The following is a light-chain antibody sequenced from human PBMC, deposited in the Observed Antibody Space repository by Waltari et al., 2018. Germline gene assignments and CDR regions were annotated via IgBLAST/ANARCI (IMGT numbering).Light chain of an antibody. V-gene: IGLV1-40*01. CDR2: GNN. J-gene: IGLJ1*01. CDR1: SSNIGGGYD. Sequence: QSVLTQPPSVSGAPGQRVTISCSGGSSNIGGGYDVHWYQQLPGRAPKLLIYGNNMRPSGVPDRFSGSKSGTSASLAITGLQAEDEADYYCQSYDYSLSEVFGTGTKLTVL. CDR3: QSYDYSLSEV.